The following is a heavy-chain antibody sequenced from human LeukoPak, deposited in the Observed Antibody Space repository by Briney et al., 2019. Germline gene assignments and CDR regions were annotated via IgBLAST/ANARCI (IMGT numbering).Heavy chain of an antibody. V-gene: IGHV3-7*03. CDR1: GFTFSNYY. Sequence: GGSLRLSCAASGFTFSNYYMSWVRQAPGKGLEWVANMNQDGSQRNYVDSVKGRFTISRDNAKNSLYLQMNSLRVEDTAVYFCARDRLPSSYRGLDPWGQGTPAIVSS. CDR2: MNQDGSQR. CDR3: ARDRLPSSYRGLDP. J-gene: IGHJ5*02. D-gene: IGHD6-13*01.